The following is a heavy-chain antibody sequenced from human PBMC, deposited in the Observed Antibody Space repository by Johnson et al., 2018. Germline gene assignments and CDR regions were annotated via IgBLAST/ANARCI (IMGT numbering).Heavy chain of an antibody. V-gene: IGHV3-23*01. Sequence: VESGGSLRLSCAASGFTFSSYAMSWVRQAPGKGLEWVSAISGSGGSTYYADSVKGRFTISRDNSKNTLYLQMNSLRAEDTAIYYCAGAREGDGMDVWGQGTTVTVSS. CDR2: ISGSGGST. CDR1: GFTFSSYA. J-gene: IGHJ6*02. CDR3: AGAREGDGMDV. D-gene: IGHD6-6*01.